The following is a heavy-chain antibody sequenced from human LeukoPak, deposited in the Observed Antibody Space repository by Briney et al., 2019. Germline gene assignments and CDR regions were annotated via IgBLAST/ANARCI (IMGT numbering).Heavy chain of an antibody. D-gene: IGHD2-21*01. J-gene: IGHJ4*02. CDR3: ARATYCGASCYKGFDS. CDR1: GFTFSSYW. V-gene: IGHV3-74*01. CDR2: ISPDGSYT. Sequence: GGSLRLSCTASGFTFSSYWMHWVRQAPGKGPVWVSRISPDGSYTSYADSVRGRFTMSRDNAKNTLYLQVNSLRAGDTAVYYCARATYCGASCYKGFDSWGQGTQVTVSS.